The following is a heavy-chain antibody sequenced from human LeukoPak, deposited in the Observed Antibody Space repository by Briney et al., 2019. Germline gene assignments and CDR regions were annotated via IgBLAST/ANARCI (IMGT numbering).Heavy chain of an antibody. D-gene: IGHD2-2*01. Sequence: GGSLRFSCAASGFTFTNYALSWVRQAPGKGLEWVSGINGVGSSTYYADSVKGRFTISRDSSKNTLYLQVNSLRPDDTAVYYCAKAYLPATIRSWFDPWGQGTLVTVSS. V-gene: IGHV3-23*01. CDR1: GFTFTNYA. J-gene: IGHJ5*02. CDR2: INGVGSST. CDR3: AKAYLPATIRSWFDP.